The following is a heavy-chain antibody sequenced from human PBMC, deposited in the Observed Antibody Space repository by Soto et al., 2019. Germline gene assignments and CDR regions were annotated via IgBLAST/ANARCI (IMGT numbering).Heavy chain of an antibody. J-gene: IGHJ6*02. CDR3: ARGLYGDYVGNYYYYNGMDV. D-gene: IGHD4-17*01. CDR1: GGSFSGYY. CDR2: INHSGST. Sequence: SETLSLTCAVYGGSFSGYYWSWIRQPPGKGLEWIGEINHSGSTNYNPSLKSRVTISVDTSKNQFSLKLSSVTAADTAVYYCARGLYGDYVGNYYYYNGMDVWGQGTTVTVSS. V-gene: IGHV4-34*01.